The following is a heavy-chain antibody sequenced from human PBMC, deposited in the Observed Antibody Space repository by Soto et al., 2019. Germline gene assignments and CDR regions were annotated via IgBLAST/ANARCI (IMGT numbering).Heavy chain of an antibody. V-gene: IGHV4-30-4*01. CDR1: GGSISSGDYY. Sequence: SETLSLTCTVSGGSISSGDYYWSWIRQPPGKGLEWIGYIYYSGSTYYNPSLKSRVTISVDTSKNQFSLKLSSVTAADTAVYYCARAGLRLGELSFFYYYYGMDVWGQGTTVTVSS. CDR2: IYYSGST. CDR3: ARAGLRLGELSFFYYYYGMDV. J-gene: IGHJ6*02. D-gene: IGHD3-16*02.